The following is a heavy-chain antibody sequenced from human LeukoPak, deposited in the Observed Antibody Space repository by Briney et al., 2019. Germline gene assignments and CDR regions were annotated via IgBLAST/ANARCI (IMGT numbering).Heavy chain of an antibody. CDR2: ISGSGGST. Sequence: PGGSLRLSCAASGFTFSSYAMSWVRQAPGKGLEWVSAISGSGGSTYYADSVKGRFTISRDNSKNTLYLQMNSLRAEDTAVYYCAKDSTTTTIFGAEPVNWFDPWGQGTLVTVSS. V-gene: IGHV3-23*01. J-gene: IGHJ5*02. D-gene: IGHD3-3*01. CDR1: GFTFSSYA. CDR3: AKDSTTTTIFGAEPVNWFDP.